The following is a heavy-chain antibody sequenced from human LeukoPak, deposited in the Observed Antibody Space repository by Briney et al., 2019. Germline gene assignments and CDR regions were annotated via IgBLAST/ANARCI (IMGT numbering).Heavy chain of an antibody. CDR2: VNLQGST. CDR1: GGSITNTNY. Sequence: SETLSLTCGVSGGSITNTNYWTWVRQPPGKGLEWIGEVNLQGSTNYNPSLMGRVAISVDTSENHITLQLTSVTAADTAVYYCAREGGPYRPLDYSGQGTLVTVSS. V-gene: IGHV4-4*02. CDR3: AREGGPYRPLDY. J-gene: IGHJ4*02.